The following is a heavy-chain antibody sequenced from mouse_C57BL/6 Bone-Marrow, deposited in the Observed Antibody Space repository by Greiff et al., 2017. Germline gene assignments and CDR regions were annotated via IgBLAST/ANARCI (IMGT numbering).Heavy chain of an antibody. CDR3: ATHYYYGSSYEDY. J-gene: IGHJ2*01. V-gene: IGHV1-54*01. CDR1: GYAFTNYL. D-gene: IGHD1-1*01. Sequence: VQLQQSGAELVRPGTSVKVSCKASGYAFTNYLIEWVKQRPGQGLEWIGVINPGSGGTNYNEKFKGKATLTADKSSSTAYMQLSSLTSSDSAVYFCATHYYYGSSYEDYWGQGTTLTVSS. CDR2: INPGSGGT.